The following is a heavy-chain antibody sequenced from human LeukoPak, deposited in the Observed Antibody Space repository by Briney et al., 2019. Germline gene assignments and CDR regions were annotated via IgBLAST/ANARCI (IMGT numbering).Heavy chain of an antibody. CDR1: GHTLTELS. D-gene: IGHD1-26*01. Sequence: GASVKVSCKVSGHTLTELSMHWVRQAPGKGLEWMGGFDPEDGETIYAQKFQGRVTMTEDTSTDTAYMELSSLRSEDTAVYYCATYLVLVGATTALYYFDYWGQGTLVTVSS. J-gene: IGHJ4*02. CDR3: ATYLVLVGATTALYYFDY. V-gene: IGHV1-24*01. CDR2: FDPEDGET.